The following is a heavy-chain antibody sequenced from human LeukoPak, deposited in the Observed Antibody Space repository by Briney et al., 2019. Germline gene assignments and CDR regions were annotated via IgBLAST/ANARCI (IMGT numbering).Heavy chain of an antibody. D-gene: IGHD3-22*01. V-gene: IGHV1-2*02. J-gene: IGHJ4*02. CDR3: ARVGVGGYYDSSGYYPVD. CDR2: INPNSGGT. Sequence: ASVKVSCKASGYTFTGYYMHWVRQAPGQGLEWMGWINPNSGGTNYAQKFQGRVTMTRDTSISTAYMELSRLRSDDTAVYYCARVGVGGYYDSSGYYPVDWGQGTLVTVSS. CDR1: GYTFTGYY.